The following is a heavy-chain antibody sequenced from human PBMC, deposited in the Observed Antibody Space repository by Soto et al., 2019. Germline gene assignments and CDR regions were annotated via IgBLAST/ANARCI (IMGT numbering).Heavy chain of an antibody. Sequence: LSLPCTVSGGSISSYYWSWIRQPPGKGLEWIGYIYYSGSTNYNPSLKSRVTISVDTSKNQFSLKLSSVTAADTAVYYCARDWAHTICGIDVWGQGTTVTVSS. D-gene: IGHD3-3*01. CDR3: ARDWAHTICGIDV. CDR1: GGSISSYY. J-gene: IGHJ6*02. V-gene: IGHV4-59*01. CDR2: IYYSGST.